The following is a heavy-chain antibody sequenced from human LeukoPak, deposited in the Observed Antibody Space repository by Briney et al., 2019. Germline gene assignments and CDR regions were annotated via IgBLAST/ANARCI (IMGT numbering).Heavy chain of an antibody. CDR3: ARARIAVAGYFDY. V-gene: IGHV3-30*04. CDR1: GFSFSSYA. Sequence: PGRSLRLSCAASGFSFSSYAMHWVRQAPGEGVEWGGVISYDGSNKYYADSVKGRFTISRDNSKNTLYLQKNRLRADDTAVYYCARARIAVAGYFDYWGQGTLVTVSS. D-gene: IGHD6-19*01. J-gene: IGHJ4*02. CDR2: ISYDGSNK.